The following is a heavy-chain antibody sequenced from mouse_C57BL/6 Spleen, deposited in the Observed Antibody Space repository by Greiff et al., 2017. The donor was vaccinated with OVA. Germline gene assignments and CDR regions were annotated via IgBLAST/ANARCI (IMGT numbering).Heavy chain of an antibody. V-gene: IGHV1-55*01. CDR3: ARYDYPFDY. CDR1: GYTFTSYW. J-gene: IGHJ2*01. D-gene: IGHD2-4*01. CDR2: IYPGSGST. Sequence: QVQLQQPGAELVKPGASVKMSCKASGYTFTSYWITWVKQRPGQGLAWIGDIYPGSGSTNYNEKFKSKATLTVDTSSSTAYMQRSSLTSEDSAVYYCARYDYPFDYWGQGTTLTVSS.